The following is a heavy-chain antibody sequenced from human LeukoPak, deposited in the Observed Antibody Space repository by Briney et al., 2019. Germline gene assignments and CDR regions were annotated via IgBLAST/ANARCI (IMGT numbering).Heavy chain of an antibody. V-gene: IGHV5-51*01. D-gene: IGHD1-26*01. Sequence: GESLKISCKGSDYGFTNHWIAWVRQMPGKGLEWMGIIYPGDSDTRYSPSFQGQVTISADKSILTAYLQWSSLKASDTAMYYCGWASGAAVYFDYWGQGTLVTVSS. CDR3: GWASGAAVYFDY. CDR1: DYGFTNHW. CDR2: IYPGDSDT. J-gene: IGHJ4*02.